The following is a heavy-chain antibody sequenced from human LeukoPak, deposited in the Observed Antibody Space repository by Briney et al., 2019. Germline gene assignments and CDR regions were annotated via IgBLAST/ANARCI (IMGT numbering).Heavy chain of an antibody. J-gene: IGHJ6*03. CDR3: ARTGYSSSSGWAYYYYYYMDV. Sequence: PGGSLRLSCAASGFTFSSYSMNWVRQAPGKGLKWVSYISSSSSTIYYADSVKGRFTISRDNAKNSLYLQMNSLRDEDTAVYYCARTGYSSSSGWAYYYYYYMDVWGKGTTVTVSS. V-gene: IGHV3-48*02. D-gene: IGHD6-6*01. CDR2: ISSSSSTI. CDR1: GFTFSSYS.